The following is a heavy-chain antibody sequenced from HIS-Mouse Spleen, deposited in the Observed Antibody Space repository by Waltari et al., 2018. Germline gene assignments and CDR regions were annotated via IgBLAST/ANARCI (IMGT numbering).Heavy chain of an antibody. V-gene: IGHV1-8*01. CDR2: MNPNSGNT. J-gene: IGHJ4*02. CDR1: GYTFTCYD. CDR3: ARVYYDFWSGYYY. D-gene: IGHD3-3*01. Sequence: QVQLVQSAAEVKKPGASVKVSCKASGYTFTCYDIHWVRQATGQGLEWMGWMNPNSGNTGYAQKFQGRVTMTRNTSISTAYMELSSLRSEDTAVYYCARVYYDFWSGYYYWGQGTLVAVSS.